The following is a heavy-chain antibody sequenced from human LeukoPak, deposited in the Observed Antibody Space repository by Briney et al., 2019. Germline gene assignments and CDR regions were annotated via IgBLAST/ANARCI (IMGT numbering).Heavy chain of an antibody. J-gene: IGHJ4*02. CDR1: GYTFTGYY. V-gene: IGHV1-2*02. Sequence: ASVRVSCKASGYTFTGYYMHWVRQAPGQGLEWMGWINPNSGGTNYAQKFQGRVTMARDTSISTAYMELSRLRSDDTAVYYCATWSPFVDFDYWGQGTLVTASS. D-gene: IGHD2-8*02. CDR2: INPNSGGT. CDR3: ATWSPFVDFDY.